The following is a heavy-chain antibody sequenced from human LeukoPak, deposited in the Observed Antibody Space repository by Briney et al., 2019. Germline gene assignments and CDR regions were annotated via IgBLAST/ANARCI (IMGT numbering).Heavy chain of an antibody. V-gene: IGHV1-2*02. CDR3: AREASSSSGNWFDP. Sequence: ASVKVSCKASGYTFTGYYMHWVRQAPGQGLEWMGWINPNSGGTNYAQKFQGRVTMTRDTSISTAYMELSRLRSDETAVYYCAREASSSSGNWFDPWGQGTLVTVSS. CDR1: GYTFTGYY. D-gene: IGHD6-6*01. CDR2: INPNSGGT. J-gene: IGHJ5*02.